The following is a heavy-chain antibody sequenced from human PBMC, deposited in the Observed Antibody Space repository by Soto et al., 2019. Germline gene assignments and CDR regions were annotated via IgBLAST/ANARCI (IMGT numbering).Heavy chain of an antibody. CDR1: GGSIAYNSYY. CDR2: IFYTGTT. CDR3: ARLVVVAPVDNV. J-gene: IGHJ4*02. Sequence: PSETLSLTCSVSGGSIAYNSYYWGWIRQPPGKGLEWVGGIFYTGTTYYSPSLKDRVSISVDTSKNSFSLNLTSVTAADKAVYFCARLVVVAPVDNVWGQGALVT. D-gene: IGHD2-21*01. V-gene: IGHV4-39*02.